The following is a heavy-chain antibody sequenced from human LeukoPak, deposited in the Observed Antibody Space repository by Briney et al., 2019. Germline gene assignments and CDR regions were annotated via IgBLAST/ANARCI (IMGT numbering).Heavy chain of an antibody. Sequence: NPSETLSLTCSVSGGSFSSYFWGWIRQPPGKGLEWIGYIDYTGNTNYKPSLKSRVTISLDTSKNQFPLKLSSVTAADTAVYYCARAPDKGAAIDYWGQGTLVTVSS. CDR3: ARAPDKGAAIDY. D-gene: IGHD1-26*01. CDR2: IDYTGNT. CDR1: GGSFSSYF. J-gene: IGHJ4*02. V-gene: IGHV4-59*01.